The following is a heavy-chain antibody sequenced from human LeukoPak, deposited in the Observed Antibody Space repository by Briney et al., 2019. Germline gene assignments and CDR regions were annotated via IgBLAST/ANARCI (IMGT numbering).Heavy chain of an antibody. Sequence: GGSLRLSCVVSGLTFSDYAMNWVRQAPGRGLEWVSVISGSGGSIYYADSVKGRFTISRDNSKNTLYLQMNSLRAEDTAVYYCARLQGIRGLYDYWGQGTLVTVSS. D-gene: IGHD3-10*01. CDR2: ISGSGGSI. CDR3: ARLQGIRGLYDY. CDR1: GLTFSDYA. J-gene: IGHJ4*02. V-gene: IGHV3-23*01.